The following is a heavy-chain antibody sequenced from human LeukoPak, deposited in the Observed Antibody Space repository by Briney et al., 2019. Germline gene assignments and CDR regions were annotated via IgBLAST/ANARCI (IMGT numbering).Heavy chain of an antibody. J-gene: IGHJ5*02. CDR3: ARDGIAVASYNWFDP. CDR2: ISSNGVST. D-gene: IGHD6-19*01. V-gene: IGHV3-64*01. Sequence: PGGSLRLSCAASGFTFSSYAMSWVRQAPGKGLEYVSAISSNGVSTYYANSVKGRFTISRDNSKNTLYLQMGSLRAEDIAVYYCARDGIAVASYNWFDPWGQGTLVTVSS. CDR1: GFTFSSYA.